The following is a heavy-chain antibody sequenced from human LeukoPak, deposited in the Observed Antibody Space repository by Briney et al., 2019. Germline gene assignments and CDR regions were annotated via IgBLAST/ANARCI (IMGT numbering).Heavy chain of an antibody. J-gene: IGHJ3*02. CDR1: GFTFSSYW. Sequence: GGSLRLSCAASGFTFSSYWMHWVRQAPGKGLVWVSRINSDGSSTSYADSVKGRFTISRDNSKNTLYLQMNSLRAEDTAIYYCAKGGSLRYYAFDIWGQGTMVPVSS. V-gene: IGHV3-74*01. CDR2: INSDGSST. CDR3: AKGGSLRYYAFDI. D-gene: IGHD1-14*01.